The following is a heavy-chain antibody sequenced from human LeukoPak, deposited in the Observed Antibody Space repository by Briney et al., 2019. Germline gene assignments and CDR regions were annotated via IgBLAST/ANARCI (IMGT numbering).Heavy chain of an antibody. D-gene: IGHD2-2*01. J-gene: IGHJ3*02. CDR1: GGSISSGGYY. CDR2: IYHSGST. CDR3: ARDNDDCSSTSCYIDAFDI. V-gene: IGHV4-30-2*01. Sequence: SETLSLTCTVSGGSISSGGYYWSWIRQPPGKGLEWIGYIYHSGSTYYNPSLKSRVTISVDRSKSQFSLKLSSVTAADTAVYYCARDNDDCSSTSCYIDAFDIWGQGTMVTVSS.